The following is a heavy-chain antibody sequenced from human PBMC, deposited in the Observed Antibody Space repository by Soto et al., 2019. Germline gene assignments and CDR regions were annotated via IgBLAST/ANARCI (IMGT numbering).Heavy chain of an antibody. D-gene: IGHD4-17*01. CDR3: ARSLTVTHNWFDP. CDR2: ISAYNDNT. J-gene: IGHJ5*02. CDR1: FTSYG. V-gene: IGHV1-18*01. Sequence: FTSYGISWVRQAPGQGLEWMGWISAYNDNTNYAQKLQGRVTMTTDTSTSTAYMELRSLRSEDTATYYCARSLTVTHNWFDPWGQGTLVTVSS.